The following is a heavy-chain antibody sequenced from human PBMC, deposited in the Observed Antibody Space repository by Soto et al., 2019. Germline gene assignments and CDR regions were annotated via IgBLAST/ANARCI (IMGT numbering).Heavy chain of an antibody. Sequence: PSETLSLTCAVYGGSFSGYYWSWIRQPPGKGLEWIGEINHSGSTNYNPSLKSRVTISVDTSKNQFSLKLSSVTAADTAVYYCARGAPHDYPDVNWFYPCGQGTLVPVSA. V-gene: IGHV4-34*01. CDR1: GGSFSGYY. J-gene: IGHJ5*02. D-gene: IGHD4-17*01. CDR3: ARGAPHDYPDVNWFYP. CDR2: INHSGST.